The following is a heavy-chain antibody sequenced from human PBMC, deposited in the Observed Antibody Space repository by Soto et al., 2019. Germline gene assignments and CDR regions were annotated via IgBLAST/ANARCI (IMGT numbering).Heavy chain of an antibody. CDR1: GDIFSGYS. D-gene: IGHD5-12*01. V-gene: IGHV1-69*14. CDR3: ARDLGSGYGPGDY. CDR2: IIPIFGTT. Sequence: QVQLVQSGAEVKKPGSSVKVSCKTSGDIFSGYSISWVRQAPGQGLERMGGIIPIFGTTNYAQRFHGRVTITADKSTSTAYMEWYSLKSEDTAVYYCARDLGSGYGPGDYWGQGTLVTVSS. J-gene: IGHJ4*02.